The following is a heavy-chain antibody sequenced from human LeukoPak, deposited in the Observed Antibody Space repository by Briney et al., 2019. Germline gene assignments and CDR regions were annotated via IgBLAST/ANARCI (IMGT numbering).Heavy chain of an antibody. CDR3: ARATGGDGYNNWFDP. CDR2: INHSGST. D-gene: IGHD5-24*01. J-gene: IGHJ5*02. CDR1: GASFTGYY. V-gene: IGHV4-34*01. Sequence: SETLSLTCALYGASFTGYYWSWIRQVSGKGLEWIGEINHSGSTKYNPSLKSRVTISVDTSKNQFSLKLSSVTAADTAVYYCARATGGDGYNNWFDPWGQGTLVTVSS.